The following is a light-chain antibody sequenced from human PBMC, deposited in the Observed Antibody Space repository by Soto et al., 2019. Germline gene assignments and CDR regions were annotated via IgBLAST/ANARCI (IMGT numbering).Light chain of an antibody. Sequence: DIQMTQSPSSLSASVGDTVTITCRASQGISNYLAWYQQRPGKIPTLLIFAASTLHSGVPSRFSGSGSGTEFTLTISSLQPEDFGTYYCQKYSIAPLTFGPGTTVDIK. CDR1: QGISNY. J-gene: IGKJ3*01. CDR2: AAS. V-gene: IGKV1-27*01. CDR3: QKYSIAPLT.